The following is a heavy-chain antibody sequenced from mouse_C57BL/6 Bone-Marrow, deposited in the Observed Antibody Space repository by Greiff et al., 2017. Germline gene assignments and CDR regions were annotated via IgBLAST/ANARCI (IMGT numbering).Heavy chain of an antibody. CDR1: GFNIKDDY. J-gene: IGHJ4*01. D-gene: IGHD6-1*01. Sequence: EVQGVESGAELVRPGASVKLSCTASGFNIKDDYMHWVKQRPEQGLEWIGWINPENGDTEYASKFQGKATITADTSSNTAYLQLSSLTSEDTAVYYCTPLLAGGYYAMDYWGQGTSGTVSS. V-gene: IGHV14-4*01. CDR3: TPLLAGGYYAMDY. CDR2: INPENGDT.